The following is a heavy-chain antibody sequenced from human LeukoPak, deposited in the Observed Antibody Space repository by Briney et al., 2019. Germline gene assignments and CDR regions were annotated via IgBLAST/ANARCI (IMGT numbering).Heavy chain of an antibody. V-gene: IGHV3-53*01. D-gene: IGHD3/OR15-3a*01. CDR1: GFPLSSNY. CDR2: IYSGGSK. Sequence: GGSLRLFCAASGFPLSSNYMSWVRQAPGKGLEWVSIIYSGGSKYYADSVKGRFTISRDNSKNTLYLQMNSLRAEDTAVYYCARYMILGFFFDYWGQGTLVTVSS. J-gene: IGHJ4*02. CDR3: ARYMILGFFFDY.